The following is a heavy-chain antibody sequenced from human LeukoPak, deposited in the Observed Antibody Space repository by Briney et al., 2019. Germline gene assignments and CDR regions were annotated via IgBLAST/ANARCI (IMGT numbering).Heavy chain of an antibody. CDR2: IYHSGST. CDR3: ARVYDTYYFDY. V-gene: IGHV4-38-2*02. Sequence: SETLSLTCTVYGYSISSGYYWGWIRQPPGKGLEWIGSIYHSGSTYYNPSLKSRVTISVDTSKNQFSLKLSSVTAADTAVYYCARVYDTYYFDYWGQGTLVTVSS. CDR1: GYSISSGYY. D-gene: IGHD2/OR15-2a*01. J-gene: IGHJ4*02.